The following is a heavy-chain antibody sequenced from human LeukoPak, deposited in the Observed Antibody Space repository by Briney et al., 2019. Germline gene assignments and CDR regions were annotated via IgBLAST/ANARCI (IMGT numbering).Heavy chain of an antibody. V-gene: IGHV3-30*04. CDR2: ISYDGSNK. D-gene: IGHD3-22*01. Sequence: PGGSLRLSCAASGFTFSSYAMHWVRQAPGKGLEWVAVISYDGSNKYYADSVKGRFTISRDNSKNTLYLQMNSLRAEDTAVYYCAKRSVDSSGYYRLVTPPGYFDYWGQGTLVTVSS. CDR3: AKRSVDSSGYYRLVTPPGYFDY. CDR1: GFTFSSYA. J-gene: IGHJ4*02.